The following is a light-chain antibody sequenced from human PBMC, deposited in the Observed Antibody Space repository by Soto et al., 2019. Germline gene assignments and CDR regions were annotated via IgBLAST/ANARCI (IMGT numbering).Light chain of an antibody. J-gene: IGKJ1*01. V-gene: IGKV3D-15*01. CDR2: GAS. CDR1: QSVSSN. Sequence: EIVMTQSPATLSVSPGERATLSCMASQSVSSNLAWYQQTPGQAPRLLNYGASTRATGIQARFSGSGSGTEFTLTISSLQSEDLAIYYCQEYSDWLTWTFGQGTKVDIK. CDR3: QEYSDWLTWT.